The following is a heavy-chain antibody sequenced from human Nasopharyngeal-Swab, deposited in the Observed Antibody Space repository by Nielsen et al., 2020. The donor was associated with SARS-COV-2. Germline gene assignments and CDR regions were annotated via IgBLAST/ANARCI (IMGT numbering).Heavy chain of an antibody. J-gene: IGHJ3*01. CDR2: VSNNDGSLT. V-gene: IGHV3-23*01. CDR1: GFDFWKYA. CDR3: AKDDFCPACAFDV. D-gene: IGHD2-21*02. Sequence: GESLKISCAASGFDFWKYAMSWVRQAPGKGLEWVSTVSNNDGSLTFYADSVKGRFTISRDTSKNTVSLQMNSLRAEDTAVYYCAKDDFCPACAFDVRGQGTIVTVSS.